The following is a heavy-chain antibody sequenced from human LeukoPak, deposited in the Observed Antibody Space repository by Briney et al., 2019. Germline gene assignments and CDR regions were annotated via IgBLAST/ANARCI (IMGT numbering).Heavy chain of an antibody. J-gene: IGHJ4*02. CDR2: INHSGST. CDR3: ARGLWLVY. Sequence: SETLSLTCAVYGGSFSGYYWSWIRQPPGKGLEWIGEINHSGSTNYNPSLKSRVTISVDTSRNRFSLKLSSVTAADTAVYYCARGLWLVYWGQGTLVTVSS. D-gene: IGHD6-19*01. CDR1: GGSFSGYY. V-gene: IGHV4-34*01.